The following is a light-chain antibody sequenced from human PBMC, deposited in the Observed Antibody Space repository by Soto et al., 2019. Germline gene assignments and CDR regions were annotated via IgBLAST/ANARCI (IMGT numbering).Light chain of an antibody. J-gene: IGKJ5*01. CDR1: ERVSSSY. CDR2: GAS. CDR3: QQYNSWPIT. Sequence: VLTQSPDTLSLSPGERATLSCRASERVSSSYLAWYQQKFGQAPRRVIYGASTWGTDVPPRFTGSGSGTEFTLTISGLQSEDFAVYYCQQYNSWPITFGQGTRL. V-gene: IGKV3D-15*01.